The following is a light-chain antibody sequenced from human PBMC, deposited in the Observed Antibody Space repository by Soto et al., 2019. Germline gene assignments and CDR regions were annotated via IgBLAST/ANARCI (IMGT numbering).Light chain of an antibody. V-gene: IGKV1-39*01. CDR2: AAS. CDR1: QSISSY. CDR3: QQSYSTPV. Sequence: DIQMTQSPSSLSASVGDRVTITCRASQSISSYLNWYQQKPGKAPKLLIYAASSLQSGVPSRFSGSGSGTDFTLTISSLQPEEFATYYCQQSYSTPVFGQGTRLDIK. J-gene: IGKJ5*01.